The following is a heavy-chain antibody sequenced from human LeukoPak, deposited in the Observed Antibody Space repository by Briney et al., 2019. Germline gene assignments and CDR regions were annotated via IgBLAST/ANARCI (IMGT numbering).Heavy chain of an antibody. D-gene: IGHD6-6*01. V-gene: IGHV4-34*01. CDR3: ARVRRSSSSLYYYYYYGMDV. J-gene: IGHJ6*02. Sequence: SEALSLTFAVYGGSFRGYYWSWIRQPPGKGLEWIGEINHSGSTNYNRSLKSRVTISVDTSKNQFSLKLSSVTAADTAVYYCARVRRSSSSLYYYYYYGMDVWGQGTTVTVSS. CDR2: INHSGST. CDR1: GGSFRGYY.